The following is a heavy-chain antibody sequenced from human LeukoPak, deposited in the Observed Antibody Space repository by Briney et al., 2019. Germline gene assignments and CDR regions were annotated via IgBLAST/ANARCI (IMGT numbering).Heavy chain of an antibody. CDR3: ARNDFGSGWLGDN. CDR1: GFTFSTYA. Sequence: GGSLRLSCAASGFTFSTYAMSWVRQAPGKGLEWVSTIGGGGGGTYYADSVKGRFTISRDTSKNTLFLQMNSLRAEDTAVYYCARNDFGSGWLGDNWGQGTLVTVFS. J-gene: IGHJ4*02. V-gene: IGHV3-23*01. CDR2: IGGGGGGT. D-gene: IGHD3-3*01.